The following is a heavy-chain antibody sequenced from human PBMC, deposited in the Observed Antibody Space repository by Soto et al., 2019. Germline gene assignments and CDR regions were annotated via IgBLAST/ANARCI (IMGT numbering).Heavy chain of an antibody. CDR1: GYTFTGYY. D-gene: IGHD3-10*01. CDR3: ARDRPVYYGSATDYCGMDV. J-gene: IGHJ6*02. V-gene: IGHV1-2*02. Sequence: ASVKVSCKASGYTFTGYYMHWVRQAPGQGLEWMGWINPNSGGTNYAQKFQGRVTMTRDTSISTAYMELSRLRSDDTAVYYCARDRPVYYGSATDYCGMDVWGQGTTVTVSS. CDR2: INPNSGGT.